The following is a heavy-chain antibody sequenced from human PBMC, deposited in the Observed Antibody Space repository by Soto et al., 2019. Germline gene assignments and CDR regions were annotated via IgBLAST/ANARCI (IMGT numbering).Heavy chain of an antibody. D-gene: IGHD6-13*01. Sequence: SVKVSCKASGGTFSSYAISWVRQAPGQGLEWMGGIIPIFGTANYAQKFQGRVTITADESTSTAYMELSSLRSEDTAVYYCARRLDSSSWSDYYYGMDGWGKGTTV. J-gene: IGHJ6*04. CDR2: IIPIFGTA. CDR3: ARRLDSSSWSDYYYGMDG. CDR1: GGTFSSYA. V-gene: IGHV1-69*13.